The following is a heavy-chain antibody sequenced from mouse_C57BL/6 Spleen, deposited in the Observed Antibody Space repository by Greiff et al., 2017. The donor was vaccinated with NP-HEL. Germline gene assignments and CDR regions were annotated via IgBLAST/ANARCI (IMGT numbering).Heavy chain of an antibody. V-gene: IGHV1-82*01. Sequence: QVQLKQSGPELVKPGASVKISCKASGYAFSSSWMNWVKQRPGKGLEWIGRIYPGDGDTNYNGKFKGKATLTADKSSSTAYMQLSSLSSEDSAVYFCARYYYYGSSYRGFDYWGQGTTLTVSS. CDR3: ARYYYYGSSYRGFDY. D-gene: IGHD1-1*01. J-gene: IGHJ2*01. CDR2: IYPGDGDT. CDR1: GYAFSSSW.